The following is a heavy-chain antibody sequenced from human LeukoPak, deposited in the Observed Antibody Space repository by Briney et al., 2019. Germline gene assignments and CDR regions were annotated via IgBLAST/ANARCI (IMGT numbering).Heavy chain of an antibody. CDR1: GFTFSNDW. J-gene: IGHJ4*02. D-gene: IGHD2-15*01. V-gene: IGHV3-7*01. CDR2: IKQDGSEK. CDR3: ARRRGGGFDY. Sequence: GESLRLSCAASGFTFSNDWMSWVRQAPGKGLEWVANIKQDGSEKYYVDSVKGRFTISRDNAKNSLYLQMNSLRAEDTAVYYCARRRGGGFDYWGQGTLVTVSS.